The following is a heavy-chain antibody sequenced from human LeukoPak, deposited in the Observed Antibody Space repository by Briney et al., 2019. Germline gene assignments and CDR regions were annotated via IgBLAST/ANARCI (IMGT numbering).Heavy chain of an antibody. V-gene: IGHV1-2*02. CDR2: INPNSGGT. J-gene: IGHJ5*02. Sequence: ASVKVSCKASGYTFTGYYMHWVRQAPGQGVEWMGWINPNSGGTNYAHKFQGRVTMTTDTSPSTAYMELRSLRSDDPAVYYCARERTIFVVVPAAGPNWFDPWGQGTLDTVSS. CDR3: ARERTIFVVVPAAGPNWFDP. CDR1: GYTFTGYY. D-gene: IGHD2-2*01.